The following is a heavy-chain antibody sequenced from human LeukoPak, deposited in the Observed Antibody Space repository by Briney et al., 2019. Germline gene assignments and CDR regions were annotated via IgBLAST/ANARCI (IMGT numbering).Heavy chain of an antibody. D-gene: IGHD2/OR15-2a*01. CDR1: GGSISTYY. J-gene: IGHJ4*02. CDR3: ARADSSFLFDY. V-gene: IGHV4-59*12. CDR2: IYYSGST. Sequence: SETLSLTCTVSGGSISTYYWSWIRQPPGKGLEWIGYIYYSGSTYYNPSLKSRVTISVDTSKNQFSLKLSSVTAADTAVYYCARADSSFLFDYWGQGTLVTVSS.